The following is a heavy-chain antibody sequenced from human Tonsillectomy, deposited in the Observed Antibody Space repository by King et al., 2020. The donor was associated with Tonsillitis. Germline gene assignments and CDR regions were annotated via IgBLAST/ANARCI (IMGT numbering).Heavy chain of an antibody. Sequence: VQLVESGGGVIQPGGSLRLSCAASRFTFSHYGMHWVRQAPGKGLEWVAFVENDAMTTSYADSVKGRFTISRDNSKNMVYLQMNSLRAEGTAVYYCAKNDYNNYGGDYWGQGTLVTVSS. CDR2: VENDAMTT. CDR3: AKNDYNNYGGDY. D-gene: IGHD4-11*01. V-gene: IGHV3-30*02. J-gene: IGHJ4*02. CDR1: RFTFSHYG.